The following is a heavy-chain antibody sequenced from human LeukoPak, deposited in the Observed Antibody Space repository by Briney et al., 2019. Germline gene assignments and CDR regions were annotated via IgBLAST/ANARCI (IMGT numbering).Heavy chain of an antibody. CDR1: GGSISSYY. CDR2: IYYSGST. CDR3: ARGRYCSGGSCYSFDP. J-gene: IGHJ5*02. D-gene: IGHD2-15*01. V-gene: IGHV4-59*01. Sequence: SETLSLTCTVSGGSISSYYWSWIRQPPGKGLEWIGYIYYSGSTNYNPSLKNRVTISVDTSKNQFSLKLSSVTAADTAVYYCARGRYCSGGSCYSFDPWGQGTLVTVSS.